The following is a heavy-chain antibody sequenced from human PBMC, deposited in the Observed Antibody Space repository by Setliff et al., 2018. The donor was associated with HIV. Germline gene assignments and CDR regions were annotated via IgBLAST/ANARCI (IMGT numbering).Heavy chain of an antibody. Sequence: GGSLRLSCAASGFTFSSFAMTWVRQAPGKGLEWVSAINSVGRTYYADSLKGRFTISRDNSKNTLYLQMNSLRADDTAVYYCAALSLRTNAVYGIISTRFDPWGQGTLVTVSS. CDR2: INSVGRT. CDR3: AALSLRTNAVYGIISTRFDP. CDR1: GFTFSSFA. J-gene: IGHJ5*02. V-gene: IGHV3-23*01. D-gene: IGHD2-8*01.